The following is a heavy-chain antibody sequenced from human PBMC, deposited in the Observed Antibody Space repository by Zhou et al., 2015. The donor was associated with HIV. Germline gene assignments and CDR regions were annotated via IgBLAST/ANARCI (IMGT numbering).Heavy chain of an antibody. CDR2: IIPMFGTS. Sequence: QVLLVQSGSEVRKPGSSVSVSCKASGGTFSSHGISWVRQAPGQGLEWMGGIIPMFGTSSYAQKFQGRVTITADESTNTVFMALSSLRSDDTAIYYCARDRGGATRPGWRYFDLWGRGTLVTVSS. V-gene: IGHV1-69*01. D-gene: IGHD6-6*01. J-gene: IGHJ2*01. CDR1: GGTFSSHG. CDR3: ARDRGGATRPGWRYFDL.